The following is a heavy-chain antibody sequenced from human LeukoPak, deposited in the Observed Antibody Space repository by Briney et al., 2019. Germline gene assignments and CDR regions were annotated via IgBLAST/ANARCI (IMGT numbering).Heavy chain of an antibody. CDR1: GFTFSSYG. Sequence: GGSLRLSCAASGFTFSSYGMHWVRQAPGKGLEWVAFIRYDGSNKYYADSVKGRFTISRGNSKNTLYLQMNSLRAEDTAVYYCAKDYGSGSRYYYYYYMDVWGKGTTVTISS. J-gene: IGHJ6*03. D-gene: IGHD3-10*01. V-gene: IGHV3-30*02. CDR3: AKDYGSGSRYYYYYYMDV. CDR2: IRYDGSNK.